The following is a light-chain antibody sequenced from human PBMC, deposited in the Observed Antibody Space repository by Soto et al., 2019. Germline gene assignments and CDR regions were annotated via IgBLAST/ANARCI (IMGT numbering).Light chain of an antibody. J-gene: IGKJ1*01. CDR2: DAS. V-gene: IGKV3-20*01. CDR3: QQYGSSPRT. Sequence: EIVLTQSPGTLSLSPGERATLSCRASQSVSSSYLAWYQQKPGQAPRLLIYDASSRATGIPDRFSGSGSGTDFTLTISRLEPEDSAGYYCQQYGSSPRTFGQGTKVEIK. CDR1: QSVSSSY.